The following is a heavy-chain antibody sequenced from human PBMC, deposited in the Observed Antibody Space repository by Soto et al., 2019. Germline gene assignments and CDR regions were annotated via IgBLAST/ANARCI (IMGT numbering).Heavy chain of an antibody. D-gene: IGHD2-8*02. J-gene: IGHJ3*01. CDR2: IYRDGRP. Sequence: EVQVVETGGGLIQPGGSLRLSCAVSGFSVRHNYMTWVRQAPGKGLDWVSVIYRDGRPYYATSVKGRFTLSRDTSKNMVYLQMNSLRVEDTAVYYCARDTENTGGGLDVWGQGAMVTVSS. CDR1: GFSVRHNY. V-gene: IGHV3-53*02. CDR3: ARDTENTGGGLDV.